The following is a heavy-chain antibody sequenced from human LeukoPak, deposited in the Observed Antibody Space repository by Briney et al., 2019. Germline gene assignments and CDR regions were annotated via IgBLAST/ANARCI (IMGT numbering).Heavy chain of an antibody. CDR2: ISYDGSNK. D-gene: IGHD6-19*01. V-gene: IGHV3-30-3*01. CDR1: GFTFSSYA. J-gene: IGHJ4*02. Sequence: GGSLRLPCAASGFTFSSYAMHWVRQAPGKGLEWVAVISYDGSNKYYADSVKGRFTISRDNSKNTLYLQMNSLRAEDTAVYYCARVQWLNSYFDYWGQGTLVTVSS. CDR3: ARVQWLNSYFDY.